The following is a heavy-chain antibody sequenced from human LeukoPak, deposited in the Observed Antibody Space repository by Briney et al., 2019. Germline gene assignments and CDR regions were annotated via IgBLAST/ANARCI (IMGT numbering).Heavy chain of an antibody. Sequence: GGSLRLSCAASGFTFSSYSMNWVRQAPGKGLEWVSSISSSSSYIYYADSVKGRFTISRDNAKNSLYLQMNSLRAEDTAVYYCASSFHVYILTGYYKGGGGDYFDYWGQGTLVTVSS. D-gene: IGHD3-9*01. J-gene: IGHJ4*02. CDR3: ASSFHVYILTGYYKGGGGDYFDY. V-gene: IGHV3-21*01. CDR1: GFTFSSYS. CDR2: ISSSSSYI.